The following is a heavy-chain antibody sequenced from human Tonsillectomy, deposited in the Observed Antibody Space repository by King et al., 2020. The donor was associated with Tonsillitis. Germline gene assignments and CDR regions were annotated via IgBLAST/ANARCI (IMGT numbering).Heavy chain of an antibody. CDR2: IKQDASEK. D-gene: IGHD6-13*01. Sequence: VQLVESGGGLVQPGGSLRLSCAASGFTFSSYWMSWVRQAPGKGLEGVANIKQDASEKYYVDSVKGRFTISRDNAKNSLHLEMNSLRAEDTAVYYCARATSAARYLDYWGQGTLVTVSS. V-gene: IGHV3-7*01. CDR3: ARATSAARYLDY. CDR1: GFTFSSYW. J-gene: IGHJ4*02.